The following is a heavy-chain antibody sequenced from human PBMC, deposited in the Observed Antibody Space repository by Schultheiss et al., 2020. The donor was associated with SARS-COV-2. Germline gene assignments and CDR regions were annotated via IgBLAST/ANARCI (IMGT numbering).Heavy chain of an antibody. D-gene: IGHD5-12*01. J-gene: IGHJ6*02. CDR2: INPNSGST. Sequence: ASVKVSCKASGGTFSSYAISWVRQAPGQGLEWMGWINPNSGSTSYAQKFQGWVTMTRDTSISTAYMELSRLRSDDTAVYYCARASTDIVATSNYYGMDVWGQGTTVTVSS. CDR3: ARASTDIVATSNYYGMDV. CDR1: GGTFSSYA. V-gene: IGHV1-2*04.